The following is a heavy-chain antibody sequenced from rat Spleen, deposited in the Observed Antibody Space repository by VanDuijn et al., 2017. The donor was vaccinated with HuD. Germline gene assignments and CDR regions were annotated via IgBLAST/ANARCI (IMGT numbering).Heavy chain of an antibody. V-gene: IGHV3-3*01. CDR3: ARGGSRYYFDY. CDR2: INSAGTT. CDR1: GYSITSAYR. Sequence: EVQLQESGPGLVKPSQSLSLTCSVTGYSITSAYRWNWIRKFPGNKLEWMGYINSAGTTNYNPSLKSRISISRDTSKNQFFLQLNSLSTEDTATYYCARGGSRYYFDYWGQGTLVTVSS. J-gene: IGHJ3*01. D-gene: IGHD1-1*01.